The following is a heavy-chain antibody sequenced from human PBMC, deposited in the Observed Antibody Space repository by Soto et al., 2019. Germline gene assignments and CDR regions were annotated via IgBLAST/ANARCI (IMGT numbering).Heavy chain of an antibody. CDR1: GYTFTSYG. CDR2: ISAYNGNT. CDR3: ARVLSYVYYPYYHPYYMDV. J-gene: IGHJ6*03. D-gene: IGHD3-16*01. Sequence: ASVKVSCKASGYTFTSYGISWVRQAPGQGLEWMGWISAYNGNTNYAQKLQGRVTMTTDTSTSTAYMELRSLRSDDTAVYYCARVLSYVYYPYYHPYYMDVRAKGTTVPVS. V-gene: IGHV1-18*01.